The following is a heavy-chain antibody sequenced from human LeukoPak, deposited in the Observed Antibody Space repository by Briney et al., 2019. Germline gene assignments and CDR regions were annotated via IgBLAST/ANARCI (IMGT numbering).Heavy chain of an antibody. J-gene: IGHJ4*02. Sequence: PGGSLRLSCAASGFTFSSYAMSWVRQAPGKGLEWVSTISGSGGSTHYADSVKGRFTISRDNSKNTLYLQIDSLRAEDTAVYYRARYSGIPPRDYWGQGTLVTVSS. V-gene: IGHV3-23*01. CDR1: GFTFSSYA. CDR3: ARYSGIPPRDY. CDR2: ISGSGGST. D-gene: IGHD1-26*01.